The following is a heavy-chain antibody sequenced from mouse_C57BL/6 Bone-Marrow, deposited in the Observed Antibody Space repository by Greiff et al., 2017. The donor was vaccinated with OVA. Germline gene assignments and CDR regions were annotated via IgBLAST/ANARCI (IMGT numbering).Heavy chain of an antibody. V-gene: IGHV1-66*01. Sequence: QVQLQQSGPELVKPGASVKISCKASGYSFTSYYIHWVKQRPGQGLEWIGWIYPGSGNTKYNEKFKGKATLTADTSSSTAYMQLSSLTSEDSSVYYGARGGYYYGSSYGYWGQGTTLTVSS. CDR3: ARGGYYYGSSYGY. J-gene: IGHJ2*01. CDR1: GYSFTSYY. CDR2: IYPGSGNT. D-gene: IGHD1-1*01.